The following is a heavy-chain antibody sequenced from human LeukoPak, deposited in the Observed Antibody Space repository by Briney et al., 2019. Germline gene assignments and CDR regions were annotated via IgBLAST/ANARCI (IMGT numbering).Heavy chain of an antibody. V-gene: IGHV4-4*07. CDR3: ARGGFNIVVVPAATQLPFDY. CDR1: GGSISSYY. D-gene: IGHD2-2*01. Sequence: PSETLSLTCTVSGGSISSYYWSWIRQPAGKGLEWIGRIYSTGSTNYNPSLKSRVTISVDTSKNQFSLKLSSVTAADTAVYYCARGGFNIVVVPAATQLPFDYWGQGTLVTVSS. J-gene: IGHJ4*02. CDR2: IYSTGST.